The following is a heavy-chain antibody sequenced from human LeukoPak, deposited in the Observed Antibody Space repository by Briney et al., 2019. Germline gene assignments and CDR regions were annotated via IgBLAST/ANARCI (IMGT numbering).Heavy chain of an antibody. J-gene: IGHJ3*02. Sequence: KASETLSLTCTVSGGSISSGSYYWSWIRQPAGKGLEWIGRIYTSGSTNYNPSLKSRVTISVDTSKNQFSLKLSSVTAADTAVYYCARDLGITDAFDIWGQGTMVTVSS. CDR3: ARDLGITDAFDI. D-gene: IGHD3-16*01. CDR1: GGSISSGSYY. CDR2: IYTSGST. V-gene: IGHV4-61*02.